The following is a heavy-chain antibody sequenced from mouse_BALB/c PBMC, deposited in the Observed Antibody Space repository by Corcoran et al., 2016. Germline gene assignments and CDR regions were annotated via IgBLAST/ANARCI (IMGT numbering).Heavy chain of an antibody. J-gene: IGHJ3*01. CDR1: GYTFTDYN. CDR3: ARRLGRGAWLAY. Sequence: EVLLQQSGPELVKPGASVNIPCKTSGYTFTDYNMDWVKQSHGKSLEWIGDINPNNGGTIYNQKFKGKATWTVDKSSSTAYMELRSLTSEDTEVYYGARRLGRGAWLAYWGQGTLVTVSA. V-gene: IGHV1-18*01. CDR2: INPNNGGT. D-gene: IGHD4-1*01.